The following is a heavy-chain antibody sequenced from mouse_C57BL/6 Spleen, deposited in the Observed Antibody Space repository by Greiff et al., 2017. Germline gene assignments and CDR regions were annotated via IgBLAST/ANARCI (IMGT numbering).Heavy chain of an antibody. V-gene: IGHV1-50*01. D-gene: IGHD2-2*01. CDR2: IDPSDSYT. J-gene: IGHJ2*01. CDR3: ARRGLCFDY. CDR1: GYTFTSYW. Sequence: VQLQQPGAELVKPGASVKLSCKASGYTFTSYWMQWVKQRPGQGLEWIGEIDPSDSYTNYNQKFKGKATLTVVTSSSTAYLQLSSLTSEDSAVFYCARRGLCFDYWGQGTTLTVSS.